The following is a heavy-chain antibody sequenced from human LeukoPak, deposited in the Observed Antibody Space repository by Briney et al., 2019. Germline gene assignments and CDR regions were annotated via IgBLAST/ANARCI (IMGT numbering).Heavy chain of an antibody. Sequence: SETLSLTCNVSGGSISTYYWSWIRQPPGKGLEWVGHIYYSGSTNYNPSLRSRVTMSVDASKNQFSLKLSSATAADTAVYYCARGHSGYYDYWGQGTLVTVSS. CDR2: IYYSGST. CDR1: GGSISTYY. J-gene: IGHJ4*02. CDR3: ARGHSGYYDY. V-gene: IGHV4-59*12. D-gene: IGHD3-22*01.